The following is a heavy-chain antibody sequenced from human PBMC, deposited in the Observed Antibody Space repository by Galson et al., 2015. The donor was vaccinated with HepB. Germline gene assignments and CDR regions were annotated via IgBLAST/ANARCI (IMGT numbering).Heavy chain of an antibody. D-gene: IGHD3-3*01. CDR1: GFTFSSYH. J-gene: IGHJ6*02. V-gene: IGHV3-48*01. CDR3: ARDDYDFWSGWGGTNGMDV. CDR2: ISSSSITI. Sequence: SLRLSCAASGFTFSSYHMNWVRQAPGKGLEWVSYISSSSITIYYADSVKGRFTISRDNAENSLYLQMNSLRAEDTAVYYCARDDYDFWSGWGGTNGMDVWGQGTTVTVSS.